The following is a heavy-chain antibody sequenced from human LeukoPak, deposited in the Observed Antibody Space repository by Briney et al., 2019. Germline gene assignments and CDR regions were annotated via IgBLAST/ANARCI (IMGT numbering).Heavy chain of an antibody. CDR3: ARLTYTFGGVMGGNFDY. J-gene: IGHJ4*02. CDR2: IRYDGSNK. CDR1: GFTFSSYG. D-gene: IGHD3-16*01. Sequence: GGSLRLSCAASGFTFSSYGMHWVRQAPGKGLEWVAFIRYDGSNKYYADSVKGRFTISRDNSKNTLYLQMNSLRAEDTAVYYCARLTYTFGGVMGGNFDYWGQGTLVTVSS. V-gene: IGHV3-30*02.